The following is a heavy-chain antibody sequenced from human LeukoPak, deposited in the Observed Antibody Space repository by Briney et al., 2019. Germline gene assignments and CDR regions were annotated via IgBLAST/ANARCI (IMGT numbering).Heavy chain of an antibody. D-gene: IGHD5-24*01. CDR1: GGTFSSYA. Sequence: GASVKVSCKASGGTFSSYAISWVRQAPGQGLEWMGGIIPIFGTANYAQKFQGRVTITADESTSTAYMELSSLRSEDTAVYYCARDFGYVEMATISIDYWGQGTLVTVSS. V-gene: IGHV1-69*13. J-gene: IGHJ4*02. CDR3: ARDFGYVEMATISIDY. CDR2: IIPIFGTA.